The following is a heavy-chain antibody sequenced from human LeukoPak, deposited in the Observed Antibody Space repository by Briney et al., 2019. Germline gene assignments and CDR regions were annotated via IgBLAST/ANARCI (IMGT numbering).Heavy chain of an antibody. CDR2: IRYDGSNK. D-gene: IGHD6-19*01. V-gene: IGHV3-30*02. Sequence: PGGSLRLSCAASGFTFSSYGMHWVRQAPGKGLEWVAFIRYDGSNKYYADSVKGRFTISRDNSKNTLYLQMNSLRAEDTAVYYCAKEGPGIAVAGSPTLWGQGTLVTVSS. CDR1: GFTFSSYG. CDR3: AKEGPGIAVAGSPTL. J-gene: IGHJ4*02.